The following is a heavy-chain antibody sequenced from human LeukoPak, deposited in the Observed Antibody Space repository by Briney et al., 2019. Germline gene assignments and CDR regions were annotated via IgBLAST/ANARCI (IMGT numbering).Heavy chain of an antibody. Sequence: SGGSLRLSCAASGFTFSSYGMYWVRQAPGKGLEWVAVISNDGIKKYYADSVKGRFTISRDNSKNTLYLQMNSLRVEDTAVYYCAKDVGYYGSGSYYSDWGQGTLVTVSS. J-gene: IGHJ4*02. V-gene: IGHV3-30*18. D-gene: IGHD3-10*01. CDR2: ISNDGIKK. CDR3: AKDVGYYGSGSYYSD. CDR1: GFTFSSYG.